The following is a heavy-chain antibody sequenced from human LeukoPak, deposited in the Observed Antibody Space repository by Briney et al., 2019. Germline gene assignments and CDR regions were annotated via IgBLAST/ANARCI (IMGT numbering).Heavy chain of an antibody. CDR2: INPGGSWT. J-gene: IGHJ5*02. D-gene: IGHD1-26*01. CDR3: ARDNSVGDTAWWFDP. CDR1: GYTFTRHY. Sequence: GASVKVSCKASGYTFTRHYMHWVRQAPGQGLEWMGVINPGGSWTSYAQKFQGRVTMTRDMSTCTDYMELSSLRSEDTAVYYCARDNSVGDTAWWFDPWGQGTLVTVSS. V-gene: IGHV1-46*01.